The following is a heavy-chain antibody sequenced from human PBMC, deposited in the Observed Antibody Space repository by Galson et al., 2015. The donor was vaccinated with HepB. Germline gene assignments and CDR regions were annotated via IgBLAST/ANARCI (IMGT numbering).Heavy chain of an antibody. J-gene: IGHJ4*02. D-gene: IGHD2-2*01. CDR2: ISVHNGNT. Sequence: SVKVSCKASGYTFTTYTITWVRQAPGQGLEWMGYISVHNGNTNYAKKFQGRVTLTTDTSTSTAYMELRNLRSDDTAVYYGAREGRRYCSSTSCFATFDYWCRGTLVTVSS. V-gene: IGHV1-18*01. CDR1: GYTFTTYT. CDR3: AREGRRYCSSTSCFATFDY.